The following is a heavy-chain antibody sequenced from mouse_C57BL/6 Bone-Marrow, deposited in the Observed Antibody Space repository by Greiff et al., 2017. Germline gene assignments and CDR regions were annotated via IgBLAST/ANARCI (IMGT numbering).Heavy chain of an antibody. J-gene: IGHJ4*01. D-gene: IGHD1-1*02. CDR3: ARRWDMDY. CDR2: IDPSDSYT. CDR1: GYTFTSYW. V-gene: IGHV1-50*01. Sequence: QVQLQQPGAELVKPGASVKLSCKASGYTFTSYWMPWVKQRPGQGLEWIGEIDPSDSYTNYNQKFKGKATLTVDTSTSTAYMKLSSLTSEDSAVYYCARRWDMDYWGQGTSVTVSS.